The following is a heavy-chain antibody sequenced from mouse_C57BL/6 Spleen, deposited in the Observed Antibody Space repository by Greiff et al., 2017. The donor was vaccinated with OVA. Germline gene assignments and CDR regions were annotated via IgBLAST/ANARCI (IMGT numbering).Heavy chain of an antibody. CDR3: ANPKVNYEYFDV. CDR1: GFSLTSYG. Sequence: QVTLKESGPGLVAPSQCLSITCTVSGFSLTSYGVSWVRQPPGKGLEWLGVIRGDGSTNYHSALISSLSICKDNSTSQVYLKLSSLQADDTATYYCANPKVNYEYFDVWGTGTPVTVSS. D-gene: IGHD2-1*01. J-gene: IGHJ1*03. CDR2: IRGDGST. V-gene: IGHV2-3*01.